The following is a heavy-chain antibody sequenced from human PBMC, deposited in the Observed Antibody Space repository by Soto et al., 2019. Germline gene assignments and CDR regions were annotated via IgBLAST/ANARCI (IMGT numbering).Heavy chain of an antibody. J-gene: IGHJ4*02. Sequence: GESLKISCKGSGYSFPSYWISWVRQIPGKGLEWMGIIYVGDSDTRYSPPFQGQVTISADKSISTAYLQWSSLKASDTAMYYCATHLPVAGRNSLAYWGQGTLVTVS. CDR2: IYVGDSDT. CDR3: ATHLPVAGRNSLAY. CDR1: GYSFPSYW. D-gene: IGHD6-19*01. V-gene: IGHV5-51*01.